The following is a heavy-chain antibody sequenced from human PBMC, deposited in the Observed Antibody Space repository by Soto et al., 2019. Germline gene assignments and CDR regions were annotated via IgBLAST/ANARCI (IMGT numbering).Heavy chain of an antibody. CDR2: ISGSGGST. V-gene: IGHV3-23*01. CDR1: GFTCSSYA. D-gene: IGHD3-22*01. J-gene: IGHJ4*02. CDR3: AKHITMILVVPTWFDY. Sequence: GGSLRLSCAASGFTCSSYAMSWVRQAPGKGLEWVSAISGSGGSTYYADSVKGRFTISRDNSKNTLYLQMNSLRAEDTAVYYCAKHITMILVVPTWFDYWGQGTLVTVSS.